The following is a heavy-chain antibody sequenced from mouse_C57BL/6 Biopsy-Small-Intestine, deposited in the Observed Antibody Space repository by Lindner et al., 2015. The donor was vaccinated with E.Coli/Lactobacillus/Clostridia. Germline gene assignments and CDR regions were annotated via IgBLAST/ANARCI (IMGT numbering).Heavy chain of an antibody. CDR1: GYSFTSYY. J-gene: IGHJ1*03. Sequence: VQLQESGPEVVKSGASVRISCKASGYSFTSYYIHWVKQRPGQGLEWIGWIYPGSTNSKYHEKFKGKATLTADTSSSTAYMQLSSLTSEDSAVYYCARGDWDEGYFDVWGTGTTVTVSS. CDR3: ARGDWDEGYFDV. CDR2: IYPGSTNS. V-gene: IGHV1-66*01. D-gene: IGHD4-1*01.